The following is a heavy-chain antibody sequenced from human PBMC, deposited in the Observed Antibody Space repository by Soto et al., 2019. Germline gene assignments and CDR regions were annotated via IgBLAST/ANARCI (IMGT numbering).Heavy chain of an antibody. CDR3: ARDGYCSSTSCYLNGKAHWYFDL. Sequence: SVKVSCKASGGTFSSYAISWVRQAPGQGLEWMGGIIPIFGTANYAQKFQGRVTITADESTSTAYMELSSLRSEEKAVYYCARDGYCSSTSCYLNGKAHWYFDLWGRGTMVAVSS. CDR1: GGTFSSYA. V-gene: IGHV1-69*13. D-gene: IGHD2-2*03. J-gene: IGHJ2*01. CDR2: IIPIFGTA.